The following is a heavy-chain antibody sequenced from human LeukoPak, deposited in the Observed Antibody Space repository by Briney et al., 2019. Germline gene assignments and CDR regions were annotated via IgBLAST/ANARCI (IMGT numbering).Heavy chain of an antibody. CDR2: ISGNGGST. J-gene: IGHJ4*02. Sequence: PGGPLRLSCAASGFTFSSYAMSWVRQAPGKGLEWVSAISGNGGSTYNADSVRGRFTISRDNSKNTLYVQMNSLRAEDTAVYYCAKSSSGRYNFDYWGQGTLVTVSS. D-gene: IGHD6-19*01. V-gene: IGHV3-23*01. CDR3: AKSSSGRYNFDY. CDR1: GFTFSSYA.